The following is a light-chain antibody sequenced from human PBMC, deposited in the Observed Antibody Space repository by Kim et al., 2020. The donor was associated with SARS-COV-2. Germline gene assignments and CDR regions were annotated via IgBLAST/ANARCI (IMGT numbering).Light chain of an antibody. CDR2: AAS. CDR1: QSISNY. J-gene: IGKJ2*01. V-gene: IGKV1-39*01. CDR3: QQSYTAPRDT. Sequence: DIQMTQSPSSLSASVRNRVTINCRASQSISNYLNWYQQKPGKAPKVLIYAASTLQSGVPSRFSGSGSGTDFTLTISSLQPEDFATYFCQQSYTAPRDTFGQGTKLEI.